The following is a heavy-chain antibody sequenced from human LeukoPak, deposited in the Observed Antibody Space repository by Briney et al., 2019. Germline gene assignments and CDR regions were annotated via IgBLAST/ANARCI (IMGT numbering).Heavy chain of an antibody. V-gene: IGHV3-23*01. CDR3: AKRTSSRAFDY. Sequence: GGSLRLSCAASGFTFNTYAMSWVRQAPGKGLEWVSAIAGSSGSTYYTDSVKGRFTIFRDNSKNTLYLQMNSLRGEDTAVYYCAKRTSSRAFDYWGQGTLVTVSS. J-gene: IGHJ4*02. CDR2: IAGSSGST. CDR1: GFTFNTYA. D-gene: IGHD6-13*01.